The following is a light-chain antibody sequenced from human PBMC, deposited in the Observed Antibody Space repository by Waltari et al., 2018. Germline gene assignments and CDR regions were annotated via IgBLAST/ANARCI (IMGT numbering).Light chain of an antibody. CDR1: KLGDKY. J-gene: IGLJ2*01. V-gene: IGLV3-1*01. CDR2: QDN. CDR3: QAWDSNTGEV. Sequence: SYVLTQPPSVSVSPGQTASITCSGDKLGDKYAFWYQQKSGQSPVLVICQDNKRPSGIPERFSGSNSGNTATLTISGTQAMDEADYYCQAWDSNTGEVFGGGTKLTVL.